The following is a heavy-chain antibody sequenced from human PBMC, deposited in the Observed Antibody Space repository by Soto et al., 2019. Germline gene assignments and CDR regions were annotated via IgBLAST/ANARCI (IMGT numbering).Heavy chain of an antibody. V-gene: IGHV4-30-2*01. CDR2: IYDTGRT. D-gene: IGHD3-22*01. CDR1: GDSITSGTYS. J-gene: IGHJ4*02. CDR3: ARGNYYDSSGYYDY. Sequence: TLSLTCAVSGDSITSGTYSWSWIRQPPGKGLEWIGNIYDTGRTYYNPSLRSRVTISVDRSKNQFSLKLTSVAAADTAVYYCARGNYYDSSGYYDYWGQGTLVTVSS.